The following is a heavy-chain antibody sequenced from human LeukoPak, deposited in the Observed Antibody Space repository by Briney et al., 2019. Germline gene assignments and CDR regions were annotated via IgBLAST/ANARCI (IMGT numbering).Heavy chain of an antibody. V-gene: IGHV3-7*01. CDR1: GFTFSSSW. D-gene: IGHD3-16*01. J-gene: IGHJ4*02. CDR3: ARNRGISH. CDR2: INQDEI. Sequence: PGGSLRLSCVASGFTFSSSWMSWVRQGPGKGLEWVASINQDEIHYVDSVKGRFTISRDNVKNSLFLQMDSLKGEDTAVYYCARNRGISHWGQGTLVTVSS.